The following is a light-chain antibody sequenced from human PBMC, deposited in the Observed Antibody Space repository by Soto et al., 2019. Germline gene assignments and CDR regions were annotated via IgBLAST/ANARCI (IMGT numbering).Light chain of an antibody. CDR1: QGISSY. J-gene: IGKJ1*01. Sequence: AIRMTQSPSSFSASTVYIVIIPFLPTQGISSYLAWYQQKPGKAPKLLIYAASTLQSGVPSRFSGSGSGTDFTLTISCLQSEDFATYYCQKYYSYPRTCGQGNKGAIK. V-gene: IGKV1-8*01. CDR2: AAS. CDR3: QKYYSYPRT.